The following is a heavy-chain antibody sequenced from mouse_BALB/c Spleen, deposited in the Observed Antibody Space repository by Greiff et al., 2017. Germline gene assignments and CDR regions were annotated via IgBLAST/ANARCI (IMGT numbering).Heavy chain of an antibody. J-gene: IGHJ3*01. Sequence: VQLKESGPGLVKPSQSLSLTCTVTGYSITSDYAWNWIRQFPGNKLEWMGYISYSGSTSYNPSLKSRISITRDTSKNQFFLQLNSVTTEDTATYYCARSHYDAWFAYWGQGTLVTVSA. CDR2: ISYSGST. CDR3: ARSHYDAWFAY. D-gene: IGHD1-2*01. V-gene: IGHV3-2*02. CDR1: GYSITSDYA.